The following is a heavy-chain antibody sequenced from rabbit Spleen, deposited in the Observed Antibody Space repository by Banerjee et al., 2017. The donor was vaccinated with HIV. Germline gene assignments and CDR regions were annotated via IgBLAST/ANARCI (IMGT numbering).Heavy chain of an antibody. Sequence: QEQLVESGGGLVQPEGSLTLTCTASGFDFSGNGMCWVRQAPGKGLEWIACILGGSSGATYYANWAKGRFTISKTSSTTVTLQMTSLTTADTATYFCARDDDYKGLDSDLWGPGTLVTVS. CDR3: ARDDDYKGLDSDL. V-gene: IGHV1S45*01. D-gene: IGHD2-1*01. J-gene: IGHJ4*01. CDR1: GFDFSGNG. CDR2: ILGGSSGAT.